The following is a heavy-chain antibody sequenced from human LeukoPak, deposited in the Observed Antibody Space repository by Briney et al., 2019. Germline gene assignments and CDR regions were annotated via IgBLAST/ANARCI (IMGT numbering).Heavy chain of an antibody. V-gene: IGHV1-2*02. CDR1: GYTFTGYY. D-gene: IGHD2-2*01. J-gene: IGHJ6*03. CDR3: ARDKWRVVPAVYYYYYMDV. CDR2: INPNSGGT. Sequence: ASVKVSCKASGYTFTGYYMLWVRQAPGQGLEWMGWINPNSGGTNYAQKFQGRVTMTRDTSISTAYMELSRLRSDDTAVYYCARDKWRVVPAVYYYYYMDVWGKGTTVTVSS.